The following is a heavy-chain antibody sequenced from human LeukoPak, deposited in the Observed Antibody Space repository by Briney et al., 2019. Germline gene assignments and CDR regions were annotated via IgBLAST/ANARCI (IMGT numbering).Heavy chain of an antibody. CDR2: INPSGGST. V-gene: IGHV1-46*01. CDR3: ARDRYYYDSSGYIRGISFDY. J-gene: IGHJ4*02. CDR1: GYTFTSNY. D-gene: IGHD3-22*01. Sequence: ASVKLSCKASGYTFTSNYMHWVRHAPGQGLEWMGIINPSGGSTSYAQKFQGRVTMTRDTSTSTVYMELSSLRSEDTAVYYCARDRYYYDSSGYIRGISFDYWGQGTLVTVSS.